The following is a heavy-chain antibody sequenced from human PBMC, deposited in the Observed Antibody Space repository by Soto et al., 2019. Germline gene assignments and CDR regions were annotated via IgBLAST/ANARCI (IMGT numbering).Heavy chain of an antibody. V-gene: IGHV4-31*03. CDR3: ARDGGPFRHAFDI. CDR1: GGSISSGGYY. D-gene: IGHD3-16*01. Sequence: LSLTCTVSGGSISSGGYYWSWILQHPVKGLEWIGYIYYSGSTYYNPSLKSRVTISVDTSKNQFSLKLSSVTAADTAVYYCARDGGPFRHAFDIWGQGTMVTVSS. J-gene: IGHJ3*02. CDR2: IYYSGST.